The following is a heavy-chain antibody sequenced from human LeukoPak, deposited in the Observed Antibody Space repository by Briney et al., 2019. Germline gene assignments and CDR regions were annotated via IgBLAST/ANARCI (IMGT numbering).Heavy chain of an antibody. CDR1: GFTVSSNY. CDR2: IFTGGST. Sequence: GGSLRLPCAASGFTVSSNYMSWVRQAPGKGLEWVSIIFTGGSTYYAGSVKGRFTISRDNSKNTLYLQMNSLRAEDTAVYYCASGSIYDDSGHDYWGQGTLVIVSS. CDR3: ASGSIYDDSGHDY. J-gene: IGHJ4*02. D-gene: IGHD3-22*01. V-gene: IGHV3-53*01.